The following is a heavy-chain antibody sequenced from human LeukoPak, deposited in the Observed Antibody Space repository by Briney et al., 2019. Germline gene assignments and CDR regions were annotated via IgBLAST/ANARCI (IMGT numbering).Heavy chain of an antibody. CDR3: AKDPYYDSSGYDY. D-gene: IGHD3-22*01. J-gene: IGHJ4*02. CDR2: INNSGGST. CDR1: GFTFSSYA. Sequence: AGGSLRLSCAASGFTFSSYAMNWVRQAPGKGLAWVSGINNSGGSTYYADSVKGRFTISRDNSKNTLYLQMNSLRAEDTALYYCAKDPYYDSSGYDYWGQGTLVTVSS. V-gene: IGHV3-23*01.